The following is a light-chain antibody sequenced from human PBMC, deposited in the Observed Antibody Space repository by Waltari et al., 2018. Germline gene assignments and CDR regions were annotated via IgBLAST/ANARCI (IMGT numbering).Light chain of an antibody. J-gene: IGKJ4*01. CDR3: QQFDSAPLT. CDR1: QDINIY. V-gene: IGKV1-33*01. CDR2: DAS. Sequence: DIQMTQSPSSLSASIGDRVTITCQASQDINIYLNWYQQKPGKAPKVLIYDASDLMTGVPSRFRGSGSGEDFTLTITSLQPEDFATYYCQQFDSAPLTFGGGTKIEIK.